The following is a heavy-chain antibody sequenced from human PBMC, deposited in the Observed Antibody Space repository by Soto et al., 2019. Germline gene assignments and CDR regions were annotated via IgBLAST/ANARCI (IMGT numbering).Heavy chain of an antibody. V-gene: IGHV4-61*01. D-gene: IGHD3-16*01. J-gene: IGHJ4*02. CDR1: GDSVSNDNYY. CDR2: IYYSGTT. Sequence: LSLTCAVSGDSVSNDNYYWSWIRQPPGKGLEWIGYIYYSGTTNYNSYLKSRLSLSVDMSKNQFSLKLASVTAADTAVYFCARSQRGRTAFTFDYWGQGALVTVSS. CDR3: ARSQRGRTAFTFDY.